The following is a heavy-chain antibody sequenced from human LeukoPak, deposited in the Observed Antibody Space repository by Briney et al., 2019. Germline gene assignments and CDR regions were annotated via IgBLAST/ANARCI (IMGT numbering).Heavy chain of an antibody. CDR1: GGSLSGYW. CDR2: INHSGST. CDR3: ARVPYCSGGSCNYYYYYGMDV. V-gene: IGHV4-34*01. Sequence: SETLSLTCVVYGGSLSGYWWSWIRRPPGKGLEWIGEINHSGSTKPNPSLKSRVTISVDTSKNQFSLRLSYVTAADTAVCYCARVPYCSGGSCNYYYYYGMDVWGQGTTVTVSS. D-gene: IGHD2-15*01. J-gene: IGHJ6*02.